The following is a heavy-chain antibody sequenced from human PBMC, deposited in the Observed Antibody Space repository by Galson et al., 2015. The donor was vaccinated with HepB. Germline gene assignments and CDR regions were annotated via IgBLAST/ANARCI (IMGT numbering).Heavy chain of an antibody. CDR3: AKDQRGLQSANAFDI. V-gene: IGHV3-9*01. D-gene: IGHD4-11*01. CDR1: GFTFDDYA. CDR2: ISWNSGSI. J-gene: IGHJ3*02. Sequence: SLRLSCAASGFTFDDYAMHWVRQAPGKGLVWVSGISWNSGSIGYADSVKGRFTISRDNAKNSLYLQMNSLRAEDTALYYCAKDQRGLQSANAFDIWGQGTMVTVSS.